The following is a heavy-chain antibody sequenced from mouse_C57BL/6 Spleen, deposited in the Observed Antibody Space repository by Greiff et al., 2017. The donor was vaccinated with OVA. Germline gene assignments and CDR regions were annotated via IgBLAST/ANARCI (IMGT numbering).Heavy chain of an antibody. CDR1: GYAFSSYW. V-gene: IGHV1-80*01. J-gene: IGHJ2*01. CDR3: ARGLSTVVAGDY. D-gene: IGHD1-1*01. CDR2: IYPGDGDT. Sequence: QVQLQQSGAELVKPGASVKISCKASGYAFSSYWMNWVKQRPGKGLEWIGQIYPGDGDTNYNGKFKGKATLTADKSSSTAYMQLSSLTSEDSAVYFCARGLSTVVAGDYWGQGTTLTVSS.